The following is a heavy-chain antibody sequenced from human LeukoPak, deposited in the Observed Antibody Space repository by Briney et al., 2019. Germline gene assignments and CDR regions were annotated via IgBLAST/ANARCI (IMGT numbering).Heavy chain of an antibody. J-gene: IGHJ6*02. CDR1: GFTFSSYS. Sequence: GGSLRLSCAASGFTFSSYSMNWVRQAPGKGLEWVSSISSSSSYIYYADSVKGRFTISRDNAKNSLYLQMNSLRAEDTAVYYCASGYYDFWSGPPSPGDYYYYGIDVWGQGTTVTVS. CDR3: ASGYYDFWSGPPSPGDYYYYGIDV. CDR2: ISSSSSYI. D-gene: IGHD3-3*01. V-gene: IGHV3-21*01.